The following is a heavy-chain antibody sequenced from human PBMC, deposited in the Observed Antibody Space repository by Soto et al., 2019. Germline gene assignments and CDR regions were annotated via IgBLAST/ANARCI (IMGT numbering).Heavy chain of an antibody. Sequence: PGGSLRLSCAASGFTFSNAWMNWVRQAPGKGLEWVGRIKSKTDGGTTDYAAPVKGRFTISRDDSKNTLYLQMNGLKTEDTAVYYRTTDHAHYYDSSGPSAGKDYYYYGMDVWGQGTTVTVSS. D-gene: IGHD3-22*01. CDR1: GFTFSNAW. V-gene: IGHV3-15*07. CDR2: IKSKTDGGTT. J-gene: IGHJ6*02. CDR3: TTDHAHYYDSSGPSAGKDYYYYGMDV.